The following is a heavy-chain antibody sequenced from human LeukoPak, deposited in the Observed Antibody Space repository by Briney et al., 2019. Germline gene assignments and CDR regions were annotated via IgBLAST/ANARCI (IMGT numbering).Heavy chain of an antibody. D-gene: IGHD6-19*01. V-gene: IGHV4-39*07. CDR2: IYYSGNT. J-gene: IGHJ4*02. CDR3: ARVGSGGAWFDF. CDR1: GVSISSSNSY. Sequence: SETLSLTCTVSGVSISSSNSYWGWIRQPPGKGLEWIGSIYYSGNTYYNASLKSQVSISIDTSKNQFSLRLTSVTAADTAVHYCARVGSGGAWFDFWGEGTLVSVSS.